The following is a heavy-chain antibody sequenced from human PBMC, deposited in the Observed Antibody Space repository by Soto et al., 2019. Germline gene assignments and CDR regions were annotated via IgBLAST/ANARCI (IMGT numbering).Heavy chain of an antibody. CDR3: ARLPVDAFDI. D-gene: IGHD4-4*01. Sequence: LSLTCSVSGASISSGGYSWNWIRQPPGKGLEWIGYIYYSGSTYYNPSLKSRVTISVDTSKNQFSLKLTSVTAADTAVYYCARLPVDAFDIWGQGTMVTVSS. CDR2: IYYSGST. V-gene: IGHV4-30-2*01. J-gene: IGHJ3*02. CDR1: GASISSGGYS.